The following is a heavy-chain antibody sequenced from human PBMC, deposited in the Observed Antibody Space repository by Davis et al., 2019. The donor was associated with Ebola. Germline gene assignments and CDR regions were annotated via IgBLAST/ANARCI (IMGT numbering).Heavy chain of an antibody. Sequence: GGSLRLSCTASGFTFSNYWMNWVRQAPGKGLEWVANIKQDGSTKYYVDSVKGRFTISRDNARNSLYLQMNSLRAEDTAVYYCARWGQGSSWHVDYWGQGTLVTVSS. V-gene: IGHV3-7*01. J-gene: IGHJ4*02. CDR2: IKQDGSTK. CDR3: ARWGQGSSWHVDY. D-gene: IGHD6-13*01. CDR1: GFTFSNYW.